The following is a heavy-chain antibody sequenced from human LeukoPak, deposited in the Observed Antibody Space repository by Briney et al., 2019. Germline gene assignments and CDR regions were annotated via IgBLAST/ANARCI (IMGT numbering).Heavy chain of an antibody. CDR1: GGTFSSYA. D-gene: IGHD1-1*01. V-gene: IGHV1-69*13. J-gene: IGHJ4*02. CDR3: ARDRVGNWYIDY. CDR2: IIPIFGTA. Sequence: GASVTVSCKASGGTFSSYAISWVRQATGQGLEWMGGIIPIFGTANYAQKFQGRVTLTADESTSTAYMELSSLRSEDTAVYYWARDRVGNWYIDYWGQGTLVTVSS.